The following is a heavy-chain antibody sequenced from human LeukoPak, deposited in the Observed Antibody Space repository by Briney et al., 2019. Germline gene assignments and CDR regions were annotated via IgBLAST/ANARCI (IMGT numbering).Heavy chain of an antibody. CDR3: ARGVVVVAAQMYYFDY. Sequence: GGSLRLSCAASGFTFSSYTMNWVRQAPGKGLEWVSSISSSSSYIYYADSVKGRFTISRDNAKNSLYLQMNSLRAEDTAVYYCARGVVVVAAQMYYFDYWGQGTLVTVSS. D-gene: IGHD2-15*01. CDR1: GFTFSSYT. J-gene: IGHJ4*02. CDR2: ISSSSSYI. V-gene: IGHV3-21*01.